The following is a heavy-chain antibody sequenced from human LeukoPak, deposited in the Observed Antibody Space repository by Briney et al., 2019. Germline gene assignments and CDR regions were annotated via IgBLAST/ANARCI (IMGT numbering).Heavy chain of an antibody. CDR2: ISSSDNTI. V-gene: IGHV3-48*03. CDR3: ARDINWVGGY. J-gene: IGHJ4*02. CDR1: GFTFSSYE. D-gene: IGHD7-27*01. Sequence: GGSLRLSCAASGFTFSSYEMNWVRQAPGKGLEWVSHISSSDNTIHYADSVKGRFTISRDNAKNSLYLQMNSLRAEDTAVYYCARDINWVGGYWGQGTLVTVSS.